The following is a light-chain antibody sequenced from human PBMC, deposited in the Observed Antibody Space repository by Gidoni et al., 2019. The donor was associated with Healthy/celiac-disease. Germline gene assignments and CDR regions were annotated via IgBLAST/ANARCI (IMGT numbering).Light chain of an antibody. J-gene: IGKJ4*01. Sequence: IALTQSAGTLSLSPGDRATLSCRASQSVSSSYLAWYQQKPGQAPRLPIYGASSRATGIPDRFSGSGSETDFTLTISRLEPEDFAVYYCQQYGSSPLTFGGGTKVEIK. CDR2: GAS. CDR1: QSVSSSY. V-gene: IGKV3-20*01. CDR3: QQYGSSPLT.